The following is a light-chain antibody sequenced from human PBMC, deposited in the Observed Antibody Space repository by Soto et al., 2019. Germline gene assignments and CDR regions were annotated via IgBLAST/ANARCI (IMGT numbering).Light chain of an antibody. CDR2: HVS. V-gene: IGLV2-8*01. Sequence: QSALTQPPSASGSPGQSVTISCTGAGTDVGQYNYVSWYQQHPGKAPKLLIHHVSRRPSGVPARFSGSKSGNTASLTVSGLQTEDEADYYCQSYDSTLSARYVFGTGTKLTVL. CDR3: QSYDSTLSARYV. J-gene: IGLJ1*01. CDR1: GTDVGQYNY.